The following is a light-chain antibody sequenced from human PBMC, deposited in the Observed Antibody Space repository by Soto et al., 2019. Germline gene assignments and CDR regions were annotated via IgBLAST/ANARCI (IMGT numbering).Light chain of an antibody. J-gene: IGKJ4*01. V-gene: IGKV3-15*01. Sequence: EIVMTQSPATLSVSPGERATLSCRASQSVSSNLAWYQQKPGQAPRLLIYGASTRATGIPARFSGSGSGTEFTLTISSLQSEDFAVYYCQQRSNWPLTFGVGTKVDI. CDR1: QSVSSN. CDR2: GAS. CDR3: QQRSNWPLT.